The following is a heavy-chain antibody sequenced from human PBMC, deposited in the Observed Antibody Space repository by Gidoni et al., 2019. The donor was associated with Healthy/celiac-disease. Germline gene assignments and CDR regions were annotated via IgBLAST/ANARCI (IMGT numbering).Heavy chain of an antibody. CDR2: INHSGST. CDR1: GGSFSGYY. D-gene: IGHD3-22*01. V-gene: IGHV4-34*01. Sequence: QVQLQQWGEGLLKPSETLYLTCAVYGGSFSGYYWSWIRQPPGKGLELIGEINHSGSTNYNPSLKSRVTISVEKSKNQFSLKLSSVTAADTAVYYCARAGETATPKYYDSSGTDAFDIWGQGTMVTVSS. CDR3: ARAGETATPKYYDSSGTDAFDI. J-gene: IGHJ3*02.